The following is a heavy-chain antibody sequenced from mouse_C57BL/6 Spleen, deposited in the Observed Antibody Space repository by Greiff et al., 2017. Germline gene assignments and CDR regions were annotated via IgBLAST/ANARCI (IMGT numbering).Heavy chain of an antibody. CDR3: YSLYDYGAWFAY. J-gene: IGHJ3*01. V-gene: IGHV14-2*01. CDR2: IDPEDGET. CDR1: GFNIKDYY. Sequence: VQLQQSGAELVKPGASVKLSCTASGFNIKDYYMHWVKQRTEQGLAWIGRIDPEDGETKYAPKFQGKATITADTSSNTAYLQLSSLTSEDTAVYYYYSLYDYGAWFAYWGQGTLVTVSA. D-gene: IGHD2-4*01.